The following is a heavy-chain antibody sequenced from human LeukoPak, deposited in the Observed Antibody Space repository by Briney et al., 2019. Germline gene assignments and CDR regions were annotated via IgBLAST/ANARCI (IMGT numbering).Heavy chain of an antibody. V-gene: IGHV4-34*01. Sequence: SETLSLTCAVYGGSFSGYYWSWIRQPPGKGLEWIGEINHSGSTNYNPSLKSRVTISVDTSKNQFSLKLSSVTAADTAVYYCARRELERQFDYWGQGTLVTVSS. CDR1: GGSFSGYY. CDR2: INHSGST. J-gene: IGHJ4*02. D-gene: IGHD1-1*01. CDR3: ARRELERQFDY.